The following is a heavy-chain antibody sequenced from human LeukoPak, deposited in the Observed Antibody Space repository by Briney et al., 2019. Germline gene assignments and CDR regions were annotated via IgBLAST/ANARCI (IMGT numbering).Heavy chain of an antibody. CDR1: GFDFSSYS. D-gene: IGHD2-2*01. V-gene: IGHV3-7*01. CDR2: IKQDGSEK. J-gene: IGHJ4*02. Sequence: GGSLRLSCAASGFDFSSYSMSWVRQAPGKGLEWVANIKQDGSEKYYVDSVKGRFTISRDNAKSSLYLQMNSLRAEDTAVYYCAREVPAAMCYFDYWGQGTLVTVSS. CDR3: AREVPAAMCYFDY.